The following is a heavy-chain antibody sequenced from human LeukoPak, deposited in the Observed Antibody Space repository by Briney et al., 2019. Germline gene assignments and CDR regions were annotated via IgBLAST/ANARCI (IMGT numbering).Heavy chain of an antibody. J-gene: IGHJ4*02. CDR3: AKRDVVIRVILVGFHKEAYYFDS. Sequence: PGGSLRLSCAVSGLTLSNYGMSWVRQAPGKGLEWVAGISDSGGRTNYADSVKGRFTISRDNPKNALYLQMNSLRAEDTAVYFCAKRDVVIRVILVGFHKEAYYFDSWGQGALVTVSS. CDR1: GLTLSNYG. CDR2: ISDSGGRT. V-gene: IGHV3-23*01. D-gene: IGHD3-22*01.